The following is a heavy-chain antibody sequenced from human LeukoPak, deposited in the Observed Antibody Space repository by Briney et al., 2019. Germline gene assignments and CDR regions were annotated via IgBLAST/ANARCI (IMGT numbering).Heavy chain of an antibody. CDR1: GFTFDDYA. D-gene: IGHD5-12*01. J-gene: IGHJ4*02. CDR3: AINGGGDSGYGNFDY. V-gene: IGHV3-9*01. Sequence: GGSLRLSCAVSGFTFDDYAMHWVRQVPGKGLEWVPGINWNSDSIGYADSVKGRFTTSRDNAKNSLYLQMNGLRAEDTAFYYCAINGGGDSGYGNFDYWGQGTLVTVSS. CDR2: INWNSDSI.